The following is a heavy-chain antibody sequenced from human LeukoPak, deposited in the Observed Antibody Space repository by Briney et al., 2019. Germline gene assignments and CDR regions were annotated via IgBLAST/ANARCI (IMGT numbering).Heavy chain of an antibody. Sequence: GGSLRLSCAASGFTFSSYAMSWVRQAPGKGLEWGSAISGRGGSTYYADAGKGRFTISRDNSKNTLYLQMNSLRAEDTAVYYCAKDAILLWFGELIHFDYWGQGTLVTVSS. CDR3: AKDAILLWFGELIHFDY. CDR2: ISGRGGST. J-gene: IGHJ4*02. V-gene: IGHV3-23*01. D-gene: IGHD3-10*01. CDR1: GFTFSSYA.